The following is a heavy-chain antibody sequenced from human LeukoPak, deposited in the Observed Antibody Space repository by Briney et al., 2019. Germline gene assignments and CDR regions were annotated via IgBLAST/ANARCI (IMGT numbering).Heavy chain of an antibody. CDR2: IRDDGTNH. D-gene: IGHD3-3*01. V-gene: IGHV3-30*02. J-gene: IGHJ6*02. CDR1: GFPFSNYD. Sequence: GGSLRLSCAASGFPFSNYDMHWVRQAPGKGLEWVAFIRDDGTNHHYADSVKGRFTISRDNSRNTLYLQMNSLRVEDTAVYFCLWSGYQAGMDVWGHGTTVTVSS. CDR3: LWSGYQAGMDV.